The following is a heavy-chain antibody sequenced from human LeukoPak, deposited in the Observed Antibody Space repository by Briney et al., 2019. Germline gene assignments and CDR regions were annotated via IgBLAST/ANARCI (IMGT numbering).Heavy chain of an antibody. CDR1: GFTFSSYG. D-gene: IGHD3-3*01. V-gene: IGHV3-30*02. Sequence: GGSLRLSCAASGFTFSSYGMHWVRQAPGKGLEWVAFIRYDGSNKYYADSVKGRFTISRDNAKNSLYLQMNSLRAEDTAVYYCARALGVLRFLEWLPPGFDYWGQGTLVTVSS. CDR3: ARALGVLRFLEWLPPGFDY. J-gene: IGHJ4*02. CDR2: IRYDGSNK.